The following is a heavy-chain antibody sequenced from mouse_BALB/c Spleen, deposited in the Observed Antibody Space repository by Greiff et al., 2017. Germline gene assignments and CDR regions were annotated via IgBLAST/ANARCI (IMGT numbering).Heavy chain of an antibody. D-gene: IGHD1-1*01. Sequence: EVKLMESGGGLVKPGGSLKLSCAASGFTFSSYAMSWVRQTPEKRLEWVASISSGGSTYYPDSVKGRFTISRDNARNILYLQMSSLRSEDTAMYYCARGGTWYFDVWGAGTTVTVSS. J-gene: IGHJ1*01. V-gene: IGHV5-6-5*01. CDR1: GFTFSSYA. CDR2: ISSGGST. CDR3: ARGGTWYFDV.